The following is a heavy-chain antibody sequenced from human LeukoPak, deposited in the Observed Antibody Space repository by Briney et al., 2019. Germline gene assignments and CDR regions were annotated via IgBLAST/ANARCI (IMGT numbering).Heavy chain of an antibody. CDR3: ARDGSLSGYYYLDY. CDR1: GFTFSTYS. V-gene: IGHV3-21*01. D-gene: IGHD3-9*01. CDR2: ISSGSDHV. J-gene: IGHJ4*02. Sequence: GGSLRLSCAASGFTFSTYSMNWVRQAPGKGLEWVSSISSGSDHVYYADSVKGRFTISRDSAKNSLYLQMDSLRAEDTAVYYCARDGSLSGYYYLDYWGQGTLVTVSS.